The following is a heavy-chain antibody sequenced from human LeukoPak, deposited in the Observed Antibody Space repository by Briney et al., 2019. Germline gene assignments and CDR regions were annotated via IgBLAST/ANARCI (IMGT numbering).Heavy chain of an antibody. CDR3: ARDMTGSGWNDAFDI. J-gene: IGHJ3*02. D-gene: IGHD6-19*01. CDR1: GGSIRSERYY. CDR2: IYSSGSS. V-gene: IGHV4-61*09. Sequence: SETLSLTCSVSGGSIRSERYYWIWIRQPAGKGLEWLVHIYSSGSSKFNPSLKSRVTISIETSKNQFSLNLSSVTAADTAVYYCARDMTGSGWNDAFDIWGQGTMVTVSS.